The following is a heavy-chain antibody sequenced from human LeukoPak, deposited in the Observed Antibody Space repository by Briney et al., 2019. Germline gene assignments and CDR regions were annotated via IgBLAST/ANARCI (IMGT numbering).Heavy chain of an antibody. CDR3: ARHGSIATGAFTY. J-gene: IGHJ4*02. Sequence: SETLSLTCSVSGGSIGRSSYYWGWTRQPPGKRLEWIGSIHSGGGAYYNPSLKSRVTVSVDTSRNQSSLKLGSVTAADTAVYYCARHGSIATGAFTYWGQGTLVTVSS. V-gene: IGHV4-39*01. CDR2: IHSGGGA. CDR1: GGSIGRSSYY. D-gene: IGHD6-13*01.